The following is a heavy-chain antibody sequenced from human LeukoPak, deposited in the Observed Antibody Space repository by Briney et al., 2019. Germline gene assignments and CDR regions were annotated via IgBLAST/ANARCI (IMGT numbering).Heavy chain of an antibody. CDR2: INNDGSDT. D-gene: IGHD2/OR15-2a*01. Sequence: GGSLRLSCAASGFTFTSYWMHWVPQAPAKGLVWVSRINNDGSDTIYAVSVKGRFTISRDNAKNTLYLEMNSLRAEDTAVYYCSRGGFSHGFDIWGPGTLVAVSS. V-gene: IGHV3-74*01. CDR3: SRGGFSHGFDI. J-gene: IGHJ3*02. CDR1: GFTFTSYW.